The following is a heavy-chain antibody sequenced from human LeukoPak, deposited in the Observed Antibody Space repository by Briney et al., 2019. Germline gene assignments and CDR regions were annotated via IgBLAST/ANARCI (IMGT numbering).Heavy chain of an antibody. J-gene: IGHJ4*02. D-gene: IGHD6-13*01. CDR3: AREGAAAGRGGFDY. CDR2: INPNSGGT. CDR1: GYTFTGYY. V-gene: IGHV1-2*04. Sequence: ASVKVSRKASGYTFTGYYMHWVRQAPGQGLEWMGWINPNSGGTNYAQKFQGWVTMTRDTSISTAYMELSRLRSDDTAVYYCAREGAAAGRGGFDYWGQGTLVTVSS.